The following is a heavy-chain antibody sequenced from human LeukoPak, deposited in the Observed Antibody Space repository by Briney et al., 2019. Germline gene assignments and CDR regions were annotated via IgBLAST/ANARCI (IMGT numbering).Heavy chain of an antibody. V-gene: IGHV1-2*02. CDR1: GYTFTGYY. Sequence: ASVKVSCKASGYTFTGYYMHWVRQTPGQGLEWMGWINPNSGGTNYAQKFQGRVTMTRDTSISTAYMELSRLRSDDTAVYYCARGGPGIAAAGEYYYYYMDVWGKGTTVTVSS. J-gene: IGHJ6*03. CDR3: ARGGPGIAAAGEYYYYYMDV. D-gene: IGHD6-13*01. CDR2: INPNSGGT.